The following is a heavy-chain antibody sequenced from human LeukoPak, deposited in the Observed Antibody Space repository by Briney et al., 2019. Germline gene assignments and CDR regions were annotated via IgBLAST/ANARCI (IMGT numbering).Heavy chain of an antibody. CDR3: ARERRPPMVRGVIISPGGMDV. CDR1: GFTFSDYY. Sequence: GGSLRLSCAASGFTFSDYYMSWIRQAPGKGLEWVSYISSSGSTIYYADSVKGRFTISRDNAKNSLYLQMNSLRAEDTAVYYCARERRPPMVRGVIISPGGMDVWGQGTTVTVSS. D-gene: IGHD3-10*01. V-gene: IGHV3-11*04. CDR2: ISSSGSTI. J-gene: IGHJ6*02.